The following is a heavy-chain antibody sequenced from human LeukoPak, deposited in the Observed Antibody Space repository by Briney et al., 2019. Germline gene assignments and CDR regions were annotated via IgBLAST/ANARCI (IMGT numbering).Heavy chain of an antibody. CDR3: ARIGYSSSSLDY. Sequence: GRSLRLSCAASRFTFSNYWMSWVRQAPGGGLGWVANINQDGSVKYYVDSIKGRFTISRDNAKNSVFLQMNSLRADDTAVYYCARIGYSSSSLDYWGQGALVTVSS. CDR1: RFTFSNYW. V-gene: IGHV3-7*01. D-gene: IGHD6-6*01. J-gene: IGHJ4*02. CDR2: INQDGSVK.